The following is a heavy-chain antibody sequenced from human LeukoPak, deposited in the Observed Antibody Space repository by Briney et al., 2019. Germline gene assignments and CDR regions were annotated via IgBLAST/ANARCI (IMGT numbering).Heavy chain of an antibody. CDR3: AKAMATIRAFDF. J-gene: IGHJ3*01. CDR2: INWNGDST. D-gene: IGHD5-24*01. V-gene: IGHV3-20*04. CDR1: GFTLDDHG. Sequence: GGSLRLSCAASGFTLDDHGMSWVRQTPGKGLEWVSGINWNGDSTGYADFVKGRFTISRDNSKNTLYLQMNSLRAEDTAVYYCAKAMATIRAFDFWGPGTMVTVSS.